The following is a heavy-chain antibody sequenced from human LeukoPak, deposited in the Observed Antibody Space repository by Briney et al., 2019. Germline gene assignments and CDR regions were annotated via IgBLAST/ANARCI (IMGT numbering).Heavy chain of an antibody. CDR3: ARGIPPGKYFDY. V-gene: IGHV1-69*06. Sequence: SVKVSCKASGGTFSSYAISWVRQAPGQGLEWMGGIIPIFGTANYAQKFQGRVTITADKSTSTAYMELSSLRSEDTAVYYCARGIPPGKYFDYWGQGTLVTVSS. CDR1: GGTFSSYA. J-gene: IGHJ4*02. CDR2: IIPIFGTA.